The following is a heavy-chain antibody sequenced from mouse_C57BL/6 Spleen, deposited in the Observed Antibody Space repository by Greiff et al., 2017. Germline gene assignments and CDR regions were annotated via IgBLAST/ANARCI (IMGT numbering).Heavy chain of an antibody. V-gene: IGHV14-4*01. CDR2: IDPENGDT. CDR3: TRLNYGSSYRFAY. D-gene: IGHD1-1*01. CDR1: GFNIKDDY. J-gene: IGHJ3*01. Sequence: VQLQQSGAELVRPGASVKLSCTASGFNIKDDYMHWVKQRPEQGLEWIGWIDPENGDTEYASKFQGKATITADTSSNTAYLQRSSLTSEDTAVYYCTRLNYGSSYRFAYWGQGTLVTVSA.